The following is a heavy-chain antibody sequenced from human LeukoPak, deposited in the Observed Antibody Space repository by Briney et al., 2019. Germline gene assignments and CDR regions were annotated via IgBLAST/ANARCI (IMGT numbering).Heavy chain of an antibody. CDR1: GYSLTELS. Sequence: GSVKVSCKVSGYSLTELSMHWVRQAPGKGLERMGGFDPDDGETPLFAQKFQGRVSLTEDTSTDTAYMELSSLSSEDTVVYYCATGTIYCSSCSDDYWGQGTLVTVSS. CDR3: ATGTIYCSSCSDDY. J-gene: IGHJ4*02. CDR2: FDPDDGET. V-gene: IGHV1-24*01. D-gene: IGHD2-2*01.